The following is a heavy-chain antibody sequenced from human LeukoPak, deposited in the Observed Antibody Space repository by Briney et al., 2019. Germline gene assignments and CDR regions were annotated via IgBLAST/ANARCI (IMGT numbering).Heavy chain of an antibody. V-gene: IGHV4-39*01. CDR1: GGSISSSNYY. CDR2: IYYSGST. J-gene: IGHJ4*02. D-gene: IGHD3-22*01. Sequence: PSETLSLTCTVSGGSISSSNYYWGWIRQPPGKGLEWIGSIYYSGSTYYNSSLESRVTISVDTSKNQFSLLLSSVTAADTAVYYCARHGRYSDSTRYYFDYWGQGTLVTVSS. CDR3: ARHGRYSDSTRYYFDY.